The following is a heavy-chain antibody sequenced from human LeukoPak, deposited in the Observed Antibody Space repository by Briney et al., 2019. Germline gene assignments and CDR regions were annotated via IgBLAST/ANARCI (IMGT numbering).Heavy chain of an antibody. CDR3: ARRTHYYDSSPDAFDI. CDR2: INYSGST. Sequence: SETLSLTCAVSGGSLSDYYWDWIRQSPGKGLEWIGEINYSGSTNYNLSLKSRVSISVDTSKNQFSLKLSSVTAADTAVYYCARRTHYYDSSPDAFDIWGQGTMVTVSS. D-gene: IGHD3-22*01. J-gene: IGHJ3*02. V-gene: IGHV4-34*01. CDR1: GGSLSDYY.